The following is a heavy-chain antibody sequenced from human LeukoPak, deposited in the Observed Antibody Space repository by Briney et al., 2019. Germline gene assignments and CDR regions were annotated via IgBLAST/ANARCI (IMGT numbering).Heavy chain of an antibody. V-gene: IGHV4-34*01. CDR1: GGSFSGYY. J-gene: IGHJ3*02. Sequence: SETLSLTCAVYGGSFSGYYWSWIRRPPGKGLEWIGEINHSGSTNYNPSLKSRVTISVDTSKNQFSLKLSSVTAADTAVYYCARLKKFGVVIRGAFDIWGQGTMVTVSS. D-gene: IGHD3-3*01. CDR3: ARLKKFGVVIRGAFDI. CDR2: INHSGST.